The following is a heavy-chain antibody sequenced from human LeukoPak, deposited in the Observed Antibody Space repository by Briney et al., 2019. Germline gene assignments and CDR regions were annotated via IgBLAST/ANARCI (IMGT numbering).Heavy chain of an antibody. CDR1: GGSISSSSYY. Sequence: PSETLSLTCTVSGGSISSSSYYWGWIRQPPGKGLEWIGSIYYSGSTYYNPSLKSRVTISVDTSKNQFSLKLSSVTAADTAVYYCAISSLRTYNWFDPWGQGTLVTVSS. CDR3: AISSLRTYNWFDP. CDR2: IYYSGST. D-gene: IGHD4-17*01. V-gene: IGHV4-39*01. J-gene: IGHJ5*02.